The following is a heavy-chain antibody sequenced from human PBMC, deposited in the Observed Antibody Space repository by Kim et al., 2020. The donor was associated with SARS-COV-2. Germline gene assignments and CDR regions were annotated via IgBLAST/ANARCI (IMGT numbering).Heavy chain of an antibody. D-gene: IGHD1-20*01. V-gene: IGHV3-7*01. CDR3: ATDRIHNSLDY. CDR1: GFTFSNYW. J-gene: IGHJ4*02. CDR2: IKEDGGET. Sequence: GGSLRLSCAASGFTFSNYWMSWVRQAPGKGPEWVANIKEDGGETYCVDSVKGRFTISRDNAKNSLYLQMNSLRVEDTAVYYCATDRIHNSLDYWGQGTLVTVSS.